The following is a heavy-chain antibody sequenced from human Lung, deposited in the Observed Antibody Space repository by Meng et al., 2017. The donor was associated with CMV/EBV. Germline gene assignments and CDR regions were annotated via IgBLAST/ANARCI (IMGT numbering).Heavy chain of an antibody. CDR1: GFTFSSYA. V-gene: IGHV3-23*01. CDR2: ICCSGGST. Sequence: GGSXRLXCAASGFTFSSYAMRWVRQAPGKGLEWVSAICCSGGSTYYADSVKGRFTISRDNSKNTLYLQMNSLRAEDTAVYYCAKRLGGLLSSDADLGYWGQGTLVTVSS. J-gene: IGHJ4*02. CDR3: AKRLGGLLSSDADLGY. D-gene: IGHD3-10*01.